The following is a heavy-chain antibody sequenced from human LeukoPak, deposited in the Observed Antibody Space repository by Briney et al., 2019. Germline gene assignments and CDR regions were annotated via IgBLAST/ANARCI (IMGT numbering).Heavy chain of an antibody. CDR1: GGSISTYY. V-gene: IGHV4-4*07. J-gene: IGHJ4*02. D-gene: IGHD3-22*01. Sequence: SETLSLTCTVSGGSISTYYWSWIRQPAGKGLEWIGRIYTSGSTNFNPSLKSRVTMSVDTSKNQFSLKLSSVTAADTAVYYCAREVHEWYSDRSGYQSSYYFDSWGLGTLVTVSS. CDR3: AREVHEWYSDRSGYQSSYYFDS. CDR2: IYTSGST.